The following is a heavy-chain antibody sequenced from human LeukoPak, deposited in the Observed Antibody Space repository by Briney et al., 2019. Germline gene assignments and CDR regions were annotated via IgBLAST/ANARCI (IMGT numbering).Heavy chain of an antibody. V-gene: IGHV4-30-4*01. J-gene: IGHJ4*02. Sequence: SETLSLTCTVSGGSISSGDYYWSRIRQPPGKGLEWIGYIYYSGSTYYNPSLKSRVTISVDTSKNQFSLKLSSVTAADTAVYYCARVVVGGYSYGPLDYWGQGTLVTVSS. CDR1: GGSISSGDYY. CDR3: ARVVVGGYSYGPLDY. CDR2: IYYSGST. D-gene: IGHD5-18*01.